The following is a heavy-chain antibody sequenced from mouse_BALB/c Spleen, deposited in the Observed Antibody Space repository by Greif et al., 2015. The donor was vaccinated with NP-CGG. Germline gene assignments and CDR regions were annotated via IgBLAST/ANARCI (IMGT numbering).Heavy chain of an antibody. CDR3: AGDGKGDWGVIDY. V-gene: IGHV1-54*01. CDR1: GYAFSNYL. Sequence: QVQLQQSGAELVRPGTSVKVSCKASGYAFSNYLIEWVKQRPGQGLEWIGVINPGSGGTNYNEKFKGKATLTADKSSSTAYMQLSSLTSDDTAVYFCAGDGKGDWGVIDYWGQGTSVTVSS. D-gene: IGHD2-1*01. CDR2: INPGSGGT. J-gene: IGHJ4*01.